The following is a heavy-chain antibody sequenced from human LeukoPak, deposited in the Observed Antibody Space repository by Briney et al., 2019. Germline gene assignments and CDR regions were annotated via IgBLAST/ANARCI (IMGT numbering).Heavy chain of an antibody. CDR2: ISSNGGST. D-gene: IGHD3-10*01. Sequence: GGSLRLSCAASGFTFSSYAMHWVRQAPGKGLEYVSAISSNGGSTYYANSVKGRFTISRDNSKNTLYLQMGSPRAEDIAVYYCAKGGYYYGSGSNYWGQGTLVTVSS. J-gene: IGHJ4*02. CDR3: AKGGYYYGSGSNY. V-gene: IGHV3-64*01. CDR1: GFTFSSYA.